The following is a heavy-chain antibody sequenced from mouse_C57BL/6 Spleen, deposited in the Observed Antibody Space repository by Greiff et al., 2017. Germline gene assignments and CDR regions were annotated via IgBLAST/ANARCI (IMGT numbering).Heavy chain of an antibody. D-gene: IGHD2-4*01. CDR2: IYPRSGNT. CDR1: GYTFTSYG. CDR3: ARRDYDYDVYFDV. V-gene: IGHV1-81*01. Sequence: QVQLQQSGAELARPGASVKLSCKASGYTFTSYGISWVKQRTGQGLEWIGEIYPRSGNTYYNEKFKGKATLTADKSSSTAYMELRSLTSEDSAVYVCARRDYDYDVYFDVWGTGTTVTVSS. J-gene: IGHJ1*03.